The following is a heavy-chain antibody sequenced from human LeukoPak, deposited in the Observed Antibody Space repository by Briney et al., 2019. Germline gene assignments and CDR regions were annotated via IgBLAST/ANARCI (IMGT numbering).Heavy chain of an antibody. D-gene: IGHD1-26*01. V-gene: IGHV1-3*01. CDR1: GYTFTSYA. J-gene: IGHJ4*02. CDR3: ARGLRGEILQTGY. CDR2: INAGNGNT. Sequence: ASVKVSCKASGYTFTSYAMHWVRQAPGQRLEWMGWINAGNGNTKYSQKFQGRVTITRDTSASTAYMELSSLTSEDTAVYYCARGLRGEILQTGYWGQGTLVTVSS.